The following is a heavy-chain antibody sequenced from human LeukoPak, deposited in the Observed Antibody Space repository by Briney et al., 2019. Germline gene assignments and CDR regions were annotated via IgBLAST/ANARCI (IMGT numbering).Heavy chain of an antibody. CDR1: GGSFSGYY. J-gene: IGHJ6*02. CDR2: INHSGST. Sequence: PSETLSLTCAVYGGSFSGYYWSWIRQPPGKGLEWIGEINHSGSTNYNPSLKSRVTISVDTSKNQFSLKLSSVTAADTAVYYCAGPIYYYYGMDVWGQGTTVTVSS. CDR3: AGPIYYYYGMDV. V-gene: IGHV4-34*01.